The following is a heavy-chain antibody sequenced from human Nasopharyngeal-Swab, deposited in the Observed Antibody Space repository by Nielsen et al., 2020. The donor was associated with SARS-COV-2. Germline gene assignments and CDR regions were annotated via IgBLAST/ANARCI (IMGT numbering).Heavy chain of an antibody. CDR3: ARPSFHEGFDY. V-gene: IGHV5-51*01. D-gene: IGHD2-21*01. CDR1: GYSFTSYW. J-gene: IGHJ4*02. CDR2: YPGDSDT. Sequence: GESLKISCKGSGYSFTSYWIGWVRQMPGKGLEWMGIYPGDSDTRYSPSFQGQVTIQADKSISTAYLQWSSLKASDTAMYYCARPSFHEGFDYWGQGTLVTVSS.